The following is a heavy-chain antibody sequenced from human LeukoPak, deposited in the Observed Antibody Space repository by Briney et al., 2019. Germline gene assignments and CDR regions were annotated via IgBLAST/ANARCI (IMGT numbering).Heavy chain of an antibody. CDR1: GFTFSDYY. D-gene: IGHD1-26*01. CDR3: AYDSGSYRGFDY. Sequence: AGGSLRLSCAASGFTFSDYYMSWIRQAPGKGLEWVSYISSSGSTIYYADSVKGRFTISRDNAMNSLYLQMNSLRAEDTAVYYCAYDSGSYRGFDYWGQGTLVTVSS. J-gene: IGHJ4*02. V-gene: IGHV3-11*01. CDR2: ISSSGSTI.